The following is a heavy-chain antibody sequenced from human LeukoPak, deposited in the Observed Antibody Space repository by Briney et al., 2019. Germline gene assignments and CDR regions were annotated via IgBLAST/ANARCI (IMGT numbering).Heavy chain of an antibody. CDR1: GFTFSSYW. D-gene: IGHD3-16*01. CDR2: INHNGNVN. Sequence: GGSLRLSCAASGFTFSSYWMNWARQAPGKGLEWVASINHNGNVNYYVDSVKGRFTISRDNAKNSLYLQMSNLRAEDTAVYFCAKGGGLDVWGQGATVTVSS. J-gene: IGHJ6*02. V-gene: IGHV3-7*03. CDR3: AKGGGLDV.